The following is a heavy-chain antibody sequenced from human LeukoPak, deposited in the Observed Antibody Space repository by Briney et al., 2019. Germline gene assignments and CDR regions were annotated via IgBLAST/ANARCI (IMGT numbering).Heavy chain of an antibody. Sequence: HSGGSLRLSCAASGFTFSSYEMSWVRQAPGKGLEWVSYINSSGSAIYYADSLKGRFTMSRDNAKKSLYLQMNSLRAEDTAFYYCARGRPLDYWGQGTLVTVSS. J-gene: IGHJ4*02. CDR3: ARGRPLDY. V-gene: IGHV3-48*03. CDR2: INSSGSAI. CDR1: GFTFSSYE.